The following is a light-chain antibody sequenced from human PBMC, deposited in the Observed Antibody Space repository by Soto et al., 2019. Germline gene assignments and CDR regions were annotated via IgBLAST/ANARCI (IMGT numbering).Light chain of an antibody. V-gene: IGKV1-33*01. J-gene: IGKJ4*01. Sequence: DIQMTQSPSSLSASVGDRVTITCQASQDISKYLNWYQQKPGKAPKLLIYDASNLETGVPSRFSGSGSGTDFSFTISSLQPEDIATYYCQKYDNVPLTVGGGTKVDIK. CDR1: QDISKY. CDR3: QKYDNVPLT. CDR2: DAS.